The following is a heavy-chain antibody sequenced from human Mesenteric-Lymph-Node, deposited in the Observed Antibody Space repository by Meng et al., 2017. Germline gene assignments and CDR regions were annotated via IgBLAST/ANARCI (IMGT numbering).Heavy chain of an antibody. D-gene: IGHD1-26*01. J-gene: IGHJ4*02. CDR3: ARNNESYYVGLGQDY. V-gene: IGHV3-74*01. Sequence: GGSLRLSCAASGFTFDDYGMSWVRQAPGKGLVWVSRINGDGSSTTYADSVKGRFTISRDNAKNTLYLQMNSLRAEDTAVYYCARNNESYYVGLGQDYWGQGTLVTVSS. CDR2: INGDGSST. CDR1: GFTFDDYG.